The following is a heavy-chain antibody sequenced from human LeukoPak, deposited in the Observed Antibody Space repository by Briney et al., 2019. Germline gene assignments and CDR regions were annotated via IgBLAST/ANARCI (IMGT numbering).Heavy chain of an antibody. D-gene: IGHD1-26*01. Sequence: SETLSLTCAVYGGSFSGYYWSWIRQPPGKGLEWIGEINHSGSTNYNPFLKSRVTISVDTSKNQFSLKLSSVTAADTAVYYCARVQGVGAIIGFDYWDQGTLVTVSS. J-gene: IGHJ4*02. CDR2: INHSGST. V-gene: IGHV4-34*01. CDR3: ARVQGVGAIIGFDY. CDR1: GGSFSGYY.